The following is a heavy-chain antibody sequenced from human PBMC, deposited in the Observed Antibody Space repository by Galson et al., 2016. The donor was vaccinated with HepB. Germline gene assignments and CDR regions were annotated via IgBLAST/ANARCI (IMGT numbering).Heavy chain of an antibody. CDR2: IYHSGRT. CDR3: ARVLGHVYDSATYERNWFDP. CDR1: GISIRPNY. J-gene: IGHJ5*02. Sequence: SETLSLTCSVSGISIRPNYWSWIRHLPGKGLEWIGYIYHSGRTNYNPSLKSRVTMSVDRSKSQFSLKLTSVTPADTAVYFCARVLGHVYDSATYERNWFDPWGQGIQVRVSS. D-gene: IGHD3-22*01. V-gene: IGHV4-59*01.